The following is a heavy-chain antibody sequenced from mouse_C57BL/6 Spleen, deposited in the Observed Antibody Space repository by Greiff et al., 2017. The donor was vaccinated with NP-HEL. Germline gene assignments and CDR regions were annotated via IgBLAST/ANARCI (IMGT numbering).Heavy chain of an antibody. D-gene: IGHD3-1*01. CDR2: IYPGDGDT. J-gene: IGHJ3*01. CDR3: ASSGPLGFAY. Sequence: QVQLQQPGPELVKPGASVKISCKASGYAFSSSWMNWVKQRPGKGLEWIGRIYPGDGDTNYNGKFKGKATLTADKSSSTAYMQLSSLTSEDSAVYFCASSGPLGFAYWGQGTLVTVSA. V-gene: IGHV1-82*01. CDR1: GYAFSSSW.